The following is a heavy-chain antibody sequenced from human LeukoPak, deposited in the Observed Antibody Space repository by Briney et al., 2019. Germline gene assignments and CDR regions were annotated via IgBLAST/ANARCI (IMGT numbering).Heavy chain of an antibody. D-gene: IGHD3-16*01. CDR3: AKDYDYVWGAPPGDY. J-gene: IGHJ4*02. V-gene: IGHV3-30*02. Sequence: GGSLRLSCAASGFTFSSYGMHWVRQAPGKGLEWVALIRYDGSNKYYADSVKGRFTISRDNSKNTLYLQMNSLRAEDTAVYYCAKDYDYVWGAPPGDYWGQGTLVTVSS. CDR2: IRYDGSNK. CDR1: GFTFSSYG.